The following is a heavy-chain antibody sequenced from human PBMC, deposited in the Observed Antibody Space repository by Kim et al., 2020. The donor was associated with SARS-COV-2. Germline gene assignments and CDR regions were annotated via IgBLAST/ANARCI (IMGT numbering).Heavy chain of an antibody. J-gene: IGHJ4*02. CDR2: IKQDGSEK. D-gene: IGHD6-13*01. Sequence: GGSLRLSCAASGFNFSSYWMSWVRQAPGKGLEWVANIKQDGSEKYYVDSVKGRFTISRDNAKNSLYLQMNSLRAEDTAVYYCARAVAAAGTAGGGYWGQGTLVTVSS. CDR3: ARAVAAAGTAGGGY. V-gene: IGHV3-7*05. CDR1: GFNFSSYW.